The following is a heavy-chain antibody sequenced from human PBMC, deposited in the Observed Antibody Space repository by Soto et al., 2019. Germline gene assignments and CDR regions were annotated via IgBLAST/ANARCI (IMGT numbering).Heavy chain of an antibody. V-gene: IGHV1-8*01. D-gene: IGHD3-22*01. CDR3: ARGRKDYYDSSGYYYDPNDAFDI. CDR1: GYTFTSYD. Sequence: QVQLVQSGAEVKKPGASVKVSCKASGYTFTSYDINWVRQATGQGLEWMGWMNPNSGNTGYAQKFQGRVTMTGNTSISTAYMELSSLRSDDTAVYYCARGRKDYYDSSGYYYDPNDAFDIWGQGTMVTVSS. J-gene: IGHJ3*02. CDR2: MNPNSGNT.